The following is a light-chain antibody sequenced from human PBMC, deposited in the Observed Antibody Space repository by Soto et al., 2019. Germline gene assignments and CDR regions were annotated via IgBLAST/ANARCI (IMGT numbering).Light chain of an antibody. CDR2: DVT. CDR3: NSYTSGSTYS. CDR1: SSDVGGFNY. Sequence: QSALTQPASVSGSPGQSITISCTGTSSDVGGFNYVSWYQQHPGKAPKLMIYDVTNRPSGVSYRFSGSKSGNTASLTISGLQAEDEADYYCNSYTSGSTYSFGTGTKLPAL. V-gene: IGLV2-14*03. J-gene: IGLJ1*01.